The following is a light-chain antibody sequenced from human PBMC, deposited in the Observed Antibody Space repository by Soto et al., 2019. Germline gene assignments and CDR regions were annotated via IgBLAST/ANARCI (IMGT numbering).Light chain of an antibody. Sequence: QSALTQPASVSGSPGQSITISCTGSSSDVGGYNYVSWYQQHPGKAPKLMIYEVSNRPSGISNRFSGSKSGNTASLTLSGLQAEDDAYYYCSSYTSSSTLVFGGGTKVTVL. CDR1: SSDVGGYNY. CDR3: SSYTSSSTLV. J-gene: IGLJ2*01. CDR2: EVS. V-gene: IGLV2-14*01.